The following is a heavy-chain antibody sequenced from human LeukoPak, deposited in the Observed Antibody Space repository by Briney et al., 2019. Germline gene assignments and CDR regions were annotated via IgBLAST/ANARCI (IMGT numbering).Heavy chain of an antibody. CDR3: ARDKGGLRYFDWLGHFDY. D-gene: IGHD3-9*01. Sequence: GGSLRLSCAASGFTFSSYSMNWVRQAPGKGLEWVANIKEDGSEKYYVDSVKGRFTISRDNAKNSLFLQMNSLRAEDTAVYFCARDKGGLRYFDWLGHFDYWGQGTLVTVSS. CDR2: IKEDGSEK. J-gene: IGHJ4*02. V-gene: IGHV3-7*01. CDR1: GFTFSSYS.